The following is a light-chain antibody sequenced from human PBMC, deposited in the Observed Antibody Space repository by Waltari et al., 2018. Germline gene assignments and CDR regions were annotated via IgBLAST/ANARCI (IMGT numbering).Light chain of an antibody. CDR2: GAS. Sequence: EIQLTQSPSSLAASVGDRVTITCRASQRVSIYLHWYQQTPGRAPRLLISGASNVQSGVPSRFSGSGSGTDFTLTISSLQPEDFATYFCQQSSLSPYTFGQGTKLEIK. CDR1: QRVSIY. V-gene: IGKV1-39*01. J-gene: IGKJ2*01. CDR3: QQSSLSPYT.